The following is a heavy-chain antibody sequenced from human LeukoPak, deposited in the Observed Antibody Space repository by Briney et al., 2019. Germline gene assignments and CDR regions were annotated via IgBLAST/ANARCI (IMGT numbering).Heavy chain of an antibody. V-gene: IGHV4-59*08. Sequence: KPSETLSLTCTVSGGSISSYYWSWIRQPPGKRLEWIWYIYYSGSTKYNPSLKSRVTISVDTSKNQFSLKLSSVTAADTAVYYCARQRQYDADAFDLWGQGTMVTVTS. D-gene: IGHD3-16*01. CDR1: GGSISSYY. CDR2: IYYSGST. CDR3: ARQRQYDADAFDL. J-gene: IGHJ3*01.